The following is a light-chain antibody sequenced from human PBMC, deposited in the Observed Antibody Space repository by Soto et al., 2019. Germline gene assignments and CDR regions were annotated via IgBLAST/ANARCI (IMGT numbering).Light chain of an antibody. Sequence: DIQMTQSPFSLAASVGDRVTVSCRSSQSIDTFFNWYRHKPGKAPELLLFGASRLHSGVPSRFSGGGSGTEFTLNISSLQPEDFATYYCQQSYSTLALTFGGGTKVEI. J-gene: IGKJ4*01. V-gene: IGKV1-39*01. CDR1: QSIDTF. CDR2: GAS. CDR3: QQSYSTLALT.